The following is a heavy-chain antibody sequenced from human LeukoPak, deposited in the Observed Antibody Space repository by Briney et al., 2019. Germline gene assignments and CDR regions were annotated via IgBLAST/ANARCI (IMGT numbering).Heavy chain of an antibody. CDR1: GGTFSSYA. CDR3: ATRGNTAMAPDAYYYYYYGMDV. CDR2: IIPIFGTA. V-gene: IGHV1-69*13. D-gene: IGHD5-18*01. Sequence: SVTVSCKASGGTFSSYAISWVRQAPGQGLEWMGGIIPIFGTANYAQKFQGRVTITADESTSTAYMELSSLRSEDTAVYYCATRGNTAMAPDAYYYYYYGMDVWGKGTTVTVST. J-gene: IGHJ6*04.